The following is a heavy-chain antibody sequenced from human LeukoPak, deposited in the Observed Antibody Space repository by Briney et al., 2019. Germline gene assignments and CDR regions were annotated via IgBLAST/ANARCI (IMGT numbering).Heavy chain of an antibody. CDR1: GFTFTNNW. Sequence: TGGSLRLSCAASGFTFTNNWMTWVRQAPGKGLEWVADIKQDHSEKAYVGSVKGRFTTSRDNAKNSVYLQMNSLRVEDTAVYYCARGRAIDIWGRGTMVTVSS. CDR2: IKQDHSEK. V-gene: IGHV3-7*04. J-gene: IGHJ3*02. CDR3: ARGRAIDI.